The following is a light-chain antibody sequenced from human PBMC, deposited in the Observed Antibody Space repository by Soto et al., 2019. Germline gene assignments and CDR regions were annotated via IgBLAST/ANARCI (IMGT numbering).Light chain of an antibody. CDR1: QGINND. J-gene: IGKJ4*01. CDR2: SAS. Sequence: PMTQSPSAMSASVGDRVTITCRASQGINNDLAWFQQKPGNVPKRLIYSASTLQGGVPSRFSGSGSRTEFTPTISSLQPEDFATYYCFQHNSYPLTFGEGTKVEIK. CDR3: FQHNSYPLT. V-gene: IGKV1-17*03.